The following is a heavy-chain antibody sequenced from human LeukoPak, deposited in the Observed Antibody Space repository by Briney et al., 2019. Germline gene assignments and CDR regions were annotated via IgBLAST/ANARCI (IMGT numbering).Heavy chain of an antibody. D-gene: IGHD3-10*01. V-gene: IGHV3-30*18. CDR1: GFTFDDYG. J-gene: IGHJ4*02. CDR2: IIYDGTNK. Sequence: GGSLRLSCAASGFTFDDYGMHWVRQAPGKGLEWVAVIIYDGTNKYYTDSVKGRFTISGDNAKNTLYLQMNFLRADDTAVYFCAKDWGPHYASGSSYFDSWGQGTLVTVSS. CDR3: AKDWGPHYASGSSYFDS.